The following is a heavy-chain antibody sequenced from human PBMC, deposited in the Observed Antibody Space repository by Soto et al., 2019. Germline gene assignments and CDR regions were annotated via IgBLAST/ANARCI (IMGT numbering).Heavy chain of an antibody. D-gene: IGHD6-19*01. CDR3: ARHGAAVAGNDYYYYGMDG. CDR1: GYSFTSYW. Sequence: PGESLKISCKGSGYSFTSYWIGWVRQMPGKGLEWMGIIYPGDSDTRYSPSFQGQVTISADKSISTAYLQWSSLKASDTAMYYCARHGAAVAGNDYYYYGMDGWGQGTTVTVSS. J-gene: IGHJ6*02. V-gene: IGHV5-51*01. CDR2: IYPGDSDT.